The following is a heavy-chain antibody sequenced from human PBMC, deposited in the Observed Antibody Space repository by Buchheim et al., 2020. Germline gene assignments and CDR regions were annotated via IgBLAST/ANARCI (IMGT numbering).Heavy chain of an antibody. CDR1: GFTLSSYE. CDR2: ISSSGSTI. D-gene: IGHD2-2*01. Sequence: EVQLLESGGGLVQPGGSLRLSCAVSGFTLSSYEMNWVRQAPGKGLEWVSYISSSGSTIYYADSVKGRFTVSRDNAKNSLYLQMNSLRAEDTAIYYCSREHCSSTSCSYFDSWGQGTL. V-gene: IGHV3-48*03. J-gene: IGHJ4*02. CDR3: SREHCSSTSCSYFDS.